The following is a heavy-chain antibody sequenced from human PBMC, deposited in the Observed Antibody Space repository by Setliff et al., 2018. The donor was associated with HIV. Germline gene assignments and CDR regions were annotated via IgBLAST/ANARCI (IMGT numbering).Heavy chain of an antibody. J-gene: IGHJ4*02. Sequence: SETLSLTCAVYNGSFSGYYWTWIRQPPGKGLEWIGEINHSGSTNYSPSLKSRVTISVDASRNSLVLQMNSLRADDTAVYYCARVRPLGYCSTGACPPDYWGQGTLVTVSS. D-gene: IGHD2-8*01. CDR1: NGSFSGYY. CDR3: ARVRPLGYCSTGACPPDY. V-gene: IGHV4-34*01. CDR2: INHSGST.